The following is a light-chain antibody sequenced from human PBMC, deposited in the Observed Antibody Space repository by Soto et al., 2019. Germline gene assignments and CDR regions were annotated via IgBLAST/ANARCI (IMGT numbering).Light chain of an antibody. CDR3: QQYNNGPPYT. J-gene: IGKJ2*01. CDR1: QSVSST. V-gene: IGKV3-15*01. CDR2: GAS. Sequence: EIVMTQSPATLSVSPGARVTLSCRASQSVSSTLAWYQQKPGQAPRLLIYGASTRATGIPARFSGSGSGTEFTLTISSLQSEDFAVYYLQQYNNGPPYTVGQGTKLEIK.